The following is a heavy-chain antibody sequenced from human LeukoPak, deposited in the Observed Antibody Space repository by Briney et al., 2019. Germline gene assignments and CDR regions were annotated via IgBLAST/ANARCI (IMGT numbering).Heavy chain of an antibody. J-gene: IGHJ5*02. Sequence: ASVKVSCKASGYTFSDYYMHWVRQAPGQGLEWMGWIHPGTGDTNYAQRFQGRVTATRDTSITTAYMELSSLKSDDTAVYYCASYASGYNWLKAWGQGTLVTVSS. CDR1: GYTFSDYY. V-gene: IGHV1-2*02. D-gene: IGHD3-10*01. CDR3: ASYASGYNWLKA. CDR2: IHPGTGDT.